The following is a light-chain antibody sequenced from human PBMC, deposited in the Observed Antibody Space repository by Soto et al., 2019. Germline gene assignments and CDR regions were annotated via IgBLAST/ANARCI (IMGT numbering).Light chain of an antibody. V-gene: IGKV3-20*01. CDR2: GAS. J-gene: IGKJ4*01. Sequence: EIVLTPSPGTLSLPPGERATLSCRASQTVSRSALAWYQQKPGQAPRLLIYGASNRATGIPDRFSASGSVTDFTLTMSRVEPEDFKVCYCQRYGNSPFTFSGGTKVDIK. CDR1: QTVSRSA. CDR3: QRYGNSPFT.